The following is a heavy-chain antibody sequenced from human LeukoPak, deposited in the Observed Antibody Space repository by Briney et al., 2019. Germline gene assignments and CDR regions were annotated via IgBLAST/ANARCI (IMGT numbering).Heavy chain of an antibody. CDR3: ARGPYYYMDV. V-gene: IGHV4-39*07. CDR2: IYYSGST. CDR1: GGSISSGSYY. Sequence: PSETLSLTCTVSGGSISSGSYYWGWIRQPPGKGLEWIESIYYSGSTYYNPSLKSRVTISVDRSKNQFSLKLSSVTVADTAVYYCARGPYYYMDVWGKGITVTVSS. J-gene: IGHJ6*03.